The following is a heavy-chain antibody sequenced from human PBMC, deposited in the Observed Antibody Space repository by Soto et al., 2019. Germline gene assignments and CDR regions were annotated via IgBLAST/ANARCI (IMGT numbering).Heavy chain of an antibody. Sequence: QVQLQESGPGLVKPSQTLSLTCTVSGGSISSGGYYWSWIRQHPGKGLEWIGYIYYSGSTYYNPSLKSRVTISVDTSKTQFSLKLSSVTAADTAVYYCARAITTPDYGDYLSLDIWGQGTMVTVSS. D-gene: IGHD4-17*01. CDR3: ARAITTPDYGDYLSLDI. J-gene: IGHJ3*02. CDR1: GGSISSGGYY. CDR2: IYYSGST. V-gene: IGHV4-31*03.